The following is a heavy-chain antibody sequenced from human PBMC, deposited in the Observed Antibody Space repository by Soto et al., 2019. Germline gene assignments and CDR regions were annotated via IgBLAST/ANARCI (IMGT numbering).Heavy chain of an antibody. J-gene: IGHJ4*02. Sequence: PSETLSLTCAVYGGSFSGYYWSWIRQPPGKGLEWIGEINHSGSTNYNPSLKSRVTISVDTSKNQFSLKLSSVTAADTAVYYCARGNYDSNLLHYFDYWGQGTLVTVSS. CDR2: INHSGST. CDR3: ARGNYDSNLLHYFDY. CDR1: GGSFSGYY. D-gene: IGHD3-22*01. V-gene: IGHV4-34*01.